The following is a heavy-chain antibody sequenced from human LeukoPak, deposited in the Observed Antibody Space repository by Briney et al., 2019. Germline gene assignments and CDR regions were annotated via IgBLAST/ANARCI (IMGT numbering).Heavy chain of an antibody. V-gene: IGHV4-59*08. D-gene: IGHD4-23*01. CDR1: GGSISSYY. CDR3: ARLFAISDYGGNSGANAFDI. Sequence: SETLSLTCTVSGGSISSYYWSWIRQPPGKGLEWIGYIYYSGSTNYNPSLKSRVTISVDTSKNQFSLKLSSVTAADTAVYYCARLFAISDYGGNSGANAFDIWGQGTMVTVSS. CDR2: IYYSGST. J-gene: IGHJ3*02.